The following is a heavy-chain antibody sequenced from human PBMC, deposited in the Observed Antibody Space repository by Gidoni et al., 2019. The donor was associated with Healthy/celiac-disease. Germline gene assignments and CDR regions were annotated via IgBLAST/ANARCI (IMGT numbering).Heavy chain of an antibody. J-gene: IGHJ6*02. Sequence: QVQLQESGPGLVKPSATLSLTGTVSGGSISSYYWSWIRQPAGKGLEWIGRIYTSGSTNYNPSLKSRVTMSVDTSKNQFSLKLSSVTAADTAVYYCARVPPAAYYDFWSGYFPDVWGQGTTVTVSS. CDR1: GGSISSYY. D-gene: IGHD3-3*01. CDR3: ARVPPAAYYDFWSGYFPDV. V-gene: IGHV4-4*07. CDR2: IYTSGST.